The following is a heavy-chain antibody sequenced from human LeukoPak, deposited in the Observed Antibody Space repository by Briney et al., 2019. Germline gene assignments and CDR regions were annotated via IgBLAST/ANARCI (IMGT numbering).Heavy chain of an antibody. D-gene: IGHD1-26*01. CDR2: ISYDGSNK. V-gene: IGHV3-30-3*02. J-gene: IGHJ4*02. CDR3: AKTMGAIDHDY. Sequence: GGSLRLSCAASGFTFSSYAMHWVRQAPGKGLEWVAVISYDGSNKYYADSVKGRFSLSRDNSKNTLFLQMNSLRAEDTAVYYCAKTMGAIDHDYWGQGALVTVSS. CDR1: GFTFSSYA.